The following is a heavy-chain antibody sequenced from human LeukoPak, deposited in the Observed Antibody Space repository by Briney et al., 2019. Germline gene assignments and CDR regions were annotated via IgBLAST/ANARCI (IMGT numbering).Heavy chain of an antibody. CDR2: INYTGST. V-gene: IGHV4-59*01. J-gene: IGHJ4*02. CDR3: ARAALRVGATSFDY. Sequence: SETLSLTCTVYAGSMSSYYWSWIRQPPGKGLEWIGYINYTGSTNYNPSLKSRVTISVDTSKKQFSLKLSSVTAADTAVYYCARAALRVGATSFDYWGQGTLVTVSS. D-gene: IGHD1-26*01. CDR1: AGSMSSYY.